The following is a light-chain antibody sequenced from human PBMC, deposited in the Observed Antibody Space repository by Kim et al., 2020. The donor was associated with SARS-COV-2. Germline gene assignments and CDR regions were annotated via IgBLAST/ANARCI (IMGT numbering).Light chain of an antibody. CDR1: SSDVGGYNF. CDR2: DVS. CDR3: CSYAGVSTLV. Sequence: GQSVTISCTGASSDVGGYNFVTWDQQHPGRAPKVIIYDVSKRPSGVPDRFSGSKSGNTASLTISGLQAEDEADYHCCSYAGVSTLVFGGGTQLTVL. J-gene: IGLJ2*01. V-gene: IGLV2-11*03.